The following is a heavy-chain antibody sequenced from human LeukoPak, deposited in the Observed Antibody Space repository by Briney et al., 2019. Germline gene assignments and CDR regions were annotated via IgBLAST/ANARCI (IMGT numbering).Heavy chain of an antibody. J-gene: IGHJ4*02. Sequence: GGSLRLSCAASGFTFSDYYMSWIRQAPGKGLEWVSYISSSGSTIYYADSVKGRITISRDNAKNSLYLQMNSLRAEDTAVYYCAREATTGLIDYWGQGTLVTVSS. CDR2: ISSSGSTI. CDR3: AREATTGLIDY. D-gene: IGHD1-26*01. V-gene: IGHV3-11*01. CDR1: GFTFSDYY.